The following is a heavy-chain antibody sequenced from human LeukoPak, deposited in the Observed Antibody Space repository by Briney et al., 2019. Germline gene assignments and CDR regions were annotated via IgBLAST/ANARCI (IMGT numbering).Heavy chain of an antibody. CDR1: GGTFSSYA. D-gene: IGHD2-15*01. Sequence: ASVKVSCKASGGTFSSYAISWVRQAPGQGLEWMGRIIPIFGIANYAQKFQGRVTITADKSTSTAYMELSSLRSEDTAVYYCARDYRKLGYCSGGSCFPTFDYWGQGTLVTVSS. V-gene: IGHV1-69*04. CDR2: IIPIFGIA. J-gene: IGHJ4*02. CDR3: ARDYRKLGYCSGGSCFPTFDY.